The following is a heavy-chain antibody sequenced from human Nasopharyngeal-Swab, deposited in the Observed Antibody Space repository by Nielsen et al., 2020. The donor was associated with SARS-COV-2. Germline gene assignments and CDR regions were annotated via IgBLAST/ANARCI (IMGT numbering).Heavy chain of an antibody. CDR3: SRCGGSCYTGKDY. Sequence: GGSLRLSCAASGFIFSDSAIHWVRQASGKGLEWVGRIRSKGNSYATEYAASVEGRFTISRDDSKNTAYLQMNSPMTEDTAVYYCSRCGGSCYTGKDYWGQGTLVTVSS. CDR2: IRSKGNSYAT. CDR1: GFIFSDSA. J-gene: IGHJ4*02. V-gene: IGHV3-73*01. D-gene: IGHD2-15*01.